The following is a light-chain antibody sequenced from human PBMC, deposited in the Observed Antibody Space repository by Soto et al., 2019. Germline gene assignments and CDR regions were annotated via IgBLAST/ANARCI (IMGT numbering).Light chain of an antibody. Sequence: QSALTQPPSASGSLGQSVTISCTGTSSDVGGYKYVSWYQQHPGKAPKVIIYEVSGRPSGVSDRFSGSKSGNTASLTISGLQAEDEADYYCSSYTTTATVVFGGGTKLTVL. CDR3: SSYTTTATVV. CDR2: EVS. CDR1: SSDVGGYKY. V-gene: IGLV2-14*01. J-gene: IGLJ2*01.